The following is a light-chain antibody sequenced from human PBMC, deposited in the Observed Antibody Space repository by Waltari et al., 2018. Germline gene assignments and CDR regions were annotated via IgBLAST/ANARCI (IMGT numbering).Light chain of an antibody. V-gene: IGLV3-1*01. CDR1: KLADKY. J-gene: IGLJ2*01. Sequence: SYELTQPPSVSVSPGQTASITCSGDKLADKYACWYQQKPGQSPVVALYQDTQRPSGIPGRFSGSNSGNTATLTISGTQAMDEADYYCQAWDSSTYHVVFGGGTKLTVL. CDR2: QDT. CDR3: QAWDSSTYHVV.